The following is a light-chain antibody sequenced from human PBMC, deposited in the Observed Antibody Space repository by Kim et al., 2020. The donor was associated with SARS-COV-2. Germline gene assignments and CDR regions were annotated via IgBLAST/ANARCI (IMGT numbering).Light chain of an antibody. CDR3: QQYSRMPLT. V-gene: IGKV3-20*01. CDR1: QSVSSTC. CDR2: DIS. Sequence: SPGERVTPSCRASQSVSSTCLAWYQQKPGQAPRLLIFDISSRATGIPDRFSGSGSGTDFTLTISRLEPEDFAVYYCQQYSRMPLTFGGGTKVDIK. J-gene: IGKJ4*01.